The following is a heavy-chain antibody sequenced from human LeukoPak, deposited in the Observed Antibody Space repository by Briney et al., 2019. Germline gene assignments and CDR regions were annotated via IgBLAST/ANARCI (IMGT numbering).Heavy chain of an antibody. J-gene: IGHJ4*02. D-gene: IGHD3-9*01. V-gene: IGHV3-23*01. CDR1: GGTFSSYA. Sequence: SCKASGGTFSSYAMSWVRQAPGKGLEWVSAISGSGGSTYYADSVKGRFTISRDNSKNTLYLQMNSLRAEDTAVYYCAAYYDILTGLYYWGQGTLVTVSS. CDR3: AAYYDILTGLYY. CDR2: ISGSGGST.